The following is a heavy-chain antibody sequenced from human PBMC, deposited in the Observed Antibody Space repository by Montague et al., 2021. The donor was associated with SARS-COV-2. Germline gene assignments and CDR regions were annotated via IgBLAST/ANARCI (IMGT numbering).Heavy chain of an antibody. CDR2: IDWDGDK. J-gene: IGHJ6*02. CDR1: GFSLSTSGMC. V-gene: IGHV2-70*11. CDR3: ARGPSDTYYYNGMDV. Sequence: TLSLTCTFSGFSLSTSGMCMTWIRQPPGKALEWLARIDWDGDKYYNTSLKSRLTISKDTSKNLVVLTMTDMDPVDTATYYCARGPSDTYYYNGMDVWGRGTTVTVSS.